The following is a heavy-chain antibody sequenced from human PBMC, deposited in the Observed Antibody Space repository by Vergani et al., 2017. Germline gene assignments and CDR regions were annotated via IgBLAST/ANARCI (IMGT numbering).Heavy chain of an antibody. D-gene: IGHD4-17*01. CDR3: AKYAYGDYYFDY. CDR1: GFTFSSYA. V-gene: IGHV3-23*03. CDR2: IYSGGSST. J-gene: IGHJ4*02. Sequence: EVQLLESGGGLVQPGGSLRLSCAASGFTFSSYAMSWVRQAPGKGLEWVSVIYSGGSSTYYADSVKGRFTISRDNSKNTLYLQMNSLRAEDTAVYYCAKYAYGDYYFDYWGQGTLVTVSS.